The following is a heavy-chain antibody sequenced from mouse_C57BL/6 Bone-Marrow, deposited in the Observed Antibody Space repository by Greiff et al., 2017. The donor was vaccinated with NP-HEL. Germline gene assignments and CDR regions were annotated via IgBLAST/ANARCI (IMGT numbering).Heavy chain of an antibody. Sequence: VQLQQSGAELARPGASVKLSCTASGYTFTSYGIRWVKQRTGPGLEWIGESYPRSGNTYYNAKFKGKATLTADKSSSTAYMELRSLTSEDSAVYVCARYRGPPFDYGGQGTTLTVSA. D-gene: IGHD1-1*02. V-gene: IGHV1-81*01. J-gene: IGHJ2*01. CDR1: GYTFTSYG. CDR3: ARYRGPPFDY. CDR2: SYPRSGNT.